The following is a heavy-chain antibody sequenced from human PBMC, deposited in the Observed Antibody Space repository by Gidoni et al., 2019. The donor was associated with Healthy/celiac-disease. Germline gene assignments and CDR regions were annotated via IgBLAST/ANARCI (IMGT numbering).Heavy chain of an antibody. Sequence: EGQLLESGGDLVQPGGSLRLYCAASGFRLSDYAMNWVRQAPGKGLEWFSGISGSGGGPYYANYVRGRFTISRDNFKNTLFLHMNSLRAEDTAIYYCTKAGQMYTSSSLPAEWGQGTLVTVSS. CDR2: ISGSGGGP. CDR3: TKAGQMYTSSSLPAE. CDR1: GFRLSDYA. J-gene: IGHJ4*02. V-gene: IGHV3-23*01. D-gene: IGHD6-6*01.